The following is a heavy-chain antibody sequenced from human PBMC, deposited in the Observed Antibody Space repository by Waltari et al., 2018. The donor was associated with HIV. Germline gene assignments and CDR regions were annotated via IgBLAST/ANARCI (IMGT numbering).Heavy chain of an antibody. J-gene: IGHJ4*02. CDR1: GCSFVVYS. D-gene: IGHD3-16*01. CDR2: INWGGNQV. CDR3: ATDIFGSFSTRGFEY. V-gene: IGHV3-9*01. Sequence: EGLLVESGGGLVQPGGSMRLSCAASGCSFVVYSLHWGRQAPGEGLEWVSGINWGGNQVGYADSVKGRFTISRDNAKKSLYLQMNSLRAEDTALYYCATDIFGSFSTRGFEYWGRGSMVTVS.